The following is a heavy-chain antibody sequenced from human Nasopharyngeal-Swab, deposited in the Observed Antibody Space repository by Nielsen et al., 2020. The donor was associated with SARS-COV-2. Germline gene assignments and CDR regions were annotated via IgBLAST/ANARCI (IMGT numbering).Heavy chain of an antibody. V-gene: IGHV3-53*01. CDR3: EKKTNRGAGED. D-gene: IGHD3-10*01. CDR2: IYSGGST. J-gene: IGHJ4*02. Sequence: WIRQPPGKGLEWVSVIYSGGSTYYADSVKGRFTISRDNSKNTLYLQMNRMREEETAGEEGEKKTNRGAGEDWDQG.